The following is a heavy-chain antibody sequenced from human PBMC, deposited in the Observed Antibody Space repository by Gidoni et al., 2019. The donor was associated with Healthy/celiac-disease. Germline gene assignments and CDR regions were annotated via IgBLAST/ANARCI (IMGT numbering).Heavy chain of an antibody. D-gene: IGHD6-6*01. CDR2: ISYDGSNK. Sequence: QVQLVASGGGVVQPGRSLRLSCAASGFTFSSYGMHWVRQAPGKGLEWVAVISYDGSNKYYADSVKGRFTISRDNSKNTLYLQMNSLRAEDTAVYYCAKDLASSLAFDIWGQGTMVTVSS. V-gene: IGHV3-30*18. J-gene: IGHJ3*02. CDR1: GFTFSSYG. CDR3: AKDLASSLAFDI.